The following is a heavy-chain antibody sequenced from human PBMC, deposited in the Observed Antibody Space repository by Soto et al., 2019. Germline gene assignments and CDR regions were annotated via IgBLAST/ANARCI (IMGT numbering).Heavy chain of an antibody. CDR2: ISYDGSNE. CDR1: GFTFSSYG. D-gene: IGHD5-12*01. CDR3: AKARLRLHILGMDV. J-gene: IGHJ6*04. Sequence: PGGSLRLSCAASGFTFSSYGMHWVRQAPGKGLEWVAVISYDGSNEYYADSVKGRFTISRDNSKNTLYLQMNSLRAEDTAVYYCAKARLRLHILGMDVWGEGTTVTVSS. V-gene: IGHV3-30*18.